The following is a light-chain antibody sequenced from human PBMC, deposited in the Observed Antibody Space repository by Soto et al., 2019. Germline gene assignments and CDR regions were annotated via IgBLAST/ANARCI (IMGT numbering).Light chain of an antibody. V-gene: IGLV1-47*01. CDR1: SSNIGSNY. CDR2: RNN. J-gene: IGLJ2*01. Sequence: QAVVTQPPSASGTPGQRVTISCSGSSSNIGSNYVYWYQQLPGTAPKLLIYRNNQRPSGVPDRFSSSKSGTSASLAISGLRSEDEADYYCAAWDDSLSVVVFGGGTQLTVL. CDR3: AAWDDSLSVVV.